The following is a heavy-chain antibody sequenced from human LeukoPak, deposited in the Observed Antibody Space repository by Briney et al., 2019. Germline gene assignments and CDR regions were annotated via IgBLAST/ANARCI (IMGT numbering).Heavy chain of an antibody. CDR1: GYTFTSYY. CDR3: AREHDFLIDYSFDY. V-gene: IGHV1-46*01. D-gene: IGHD3-3*01. CDR2: INPSGGST. Sequence: GASVKVSCKASGYTFTSYYMHWVRQAPGQGLEWMGIINPSGGSTSYAQKFQGRVTITRDTSANTAYVELSSLRSEDTAVYYCAREHDFLIDYSFDYWGQGALVTVSS. J-gene: IGHJ4*02.